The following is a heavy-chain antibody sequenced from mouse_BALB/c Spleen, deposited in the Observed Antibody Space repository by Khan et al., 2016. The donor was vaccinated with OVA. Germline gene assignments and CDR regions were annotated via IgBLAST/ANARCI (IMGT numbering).Heavy chain of an antibody. Sequence: QVQLKESGPGLVAPSQSLSITCTISGFSLTNYGVHWVRQPPGKGLEWLVVIWSDGSTPYNSALKSRLTISTDNSKSQVFLKMNSLQTDDTAMYFCARQPYYHYNIMDYWGQGTSVTVSS. J-gene: IGHJ4*01. CDR3: ARQPYYHYNIMDY. CDR1: GFSLTNYG. CDR2: IWSDGST. D-gene: IGHD2-10*01. V-gene: IGHV2-6-1*01.